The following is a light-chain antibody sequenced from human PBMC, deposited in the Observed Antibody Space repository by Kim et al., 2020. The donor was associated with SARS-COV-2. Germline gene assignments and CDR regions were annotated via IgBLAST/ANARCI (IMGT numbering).Light chain of an antibody. CDR1: QSVSNN. CDR3: QQYNNWPADT. Sequence: EIVMTQSPATLSMSPGERATLSCRASQSVSNNLAWYQQKPGQPPRLLIYAVSTRATGIPARFSGSGSGTEFTLTISGLQSEDFALYYCQQYNNWPADTFGQGTKLEI. V-gene: IGKV3-15*01. CDR2: AVS. J-gene: IGKJ2*01.